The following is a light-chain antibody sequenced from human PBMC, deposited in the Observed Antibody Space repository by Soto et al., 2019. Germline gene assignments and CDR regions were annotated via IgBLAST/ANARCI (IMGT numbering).Light chain of an antibody. CDR2: ANT. CDR3: QSYDISLSGFVI. V-gene: IGLV1-40*01. Sequence: QPVLTQPPSVSGAPGQRVTVSCTGSSSNIGAGYDVHWYQHLPGTAPKLLIYANTNRPSGVPDRFSASQSGTSASLAITGLQAEDEADYYCQSYDISLSGFVIFGGGTKLTVL. J-gene: IGLJ2*01. CDR1: SSNIGAGYD.